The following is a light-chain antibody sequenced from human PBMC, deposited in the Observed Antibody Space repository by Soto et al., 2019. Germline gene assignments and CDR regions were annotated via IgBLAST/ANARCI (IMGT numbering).Light chain of an antibody. Sequence: EIVLTQSPGTLSLSPWERATLSCRASQTGSNSYLAWYQHKSGQAPRLLIYGVYTRASGIPDRVSGSGSGTEFTLTITRLEPEDSAVYFCQHYGYSQWTFGQGTKVDIK. CDR3: QHYGYSQWT. V-gene: IGKV3-20*01. CDR1: QTGSNSY. J-gene: IGKJ1*01. CDR2: GVY.